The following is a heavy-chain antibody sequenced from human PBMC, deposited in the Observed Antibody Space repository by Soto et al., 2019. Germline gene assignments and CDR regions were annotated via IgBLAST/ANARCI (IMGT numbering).Heavy chain of an antibody. CDR3: ARVTYYYDSSGYTPDNWFDP. D-gene: IGHD3-22*01. Sequence: QVQLVQSGAEVKKPGASVKVSCKASGYTFTSYGISWVRQAPGQGLEWMGWISAYNGNTNYAQKLQGRVTMTTDTSTRTAYMELRSLRSDDTAVYYCARVTYYYDSSGYTPDNWFDPWGQGTLVTVSS. CDR2: ISAYNGNT. V-gene: IGHV1-18*01. CDR1: GYTFTSYG. J-gene: IGHJ5*02.